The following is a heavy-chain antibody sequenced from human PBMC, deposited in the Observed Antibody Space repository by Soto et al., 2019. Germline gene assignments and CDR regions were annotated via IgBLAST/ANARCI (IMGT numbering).Heavy chain of an antibody. CDR3: VKEGGLESWGMDV. Sequence: GGSLRLSCAASGFTFSSYAMSWVRQAPGKGLEWVSAISGSGGSTYYADSVKGRFTISRDNSKNTLYLQMNSLRAEDTAVYSCVKEGGLESWGMDVWGQGTTVTVSS. CDR1: GFTFSSYA. CDR2: ISGSGGST. J-gene: IGHJ6*02. D-gene: IGHD3-16*01. V-gene: IGHV3-23*01.